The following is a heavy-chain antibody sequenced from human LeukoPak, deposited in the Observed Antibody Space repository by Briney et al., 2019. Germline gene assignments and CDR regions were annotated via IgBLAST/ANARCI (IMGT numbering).Heavy chain of an antibody. Sequence: GGSLRLSCAASGFTFSSYAMSWVRQAPGKGLEWVSGISGTTATIHYADAVKGRFTISRDNSKNTLYLQMNSLRAEDTAVYYCAKRLGDPRAFDYWGQGTLVTVSS. J-gene: IGHJ4*02. CDR2: ISGTTATI. CDR1: GFTFSSYA. V-gene: IGHV3-23*01. CDR3: AKRLGDPRAFDY. D-gene: IGHD2-21*02.